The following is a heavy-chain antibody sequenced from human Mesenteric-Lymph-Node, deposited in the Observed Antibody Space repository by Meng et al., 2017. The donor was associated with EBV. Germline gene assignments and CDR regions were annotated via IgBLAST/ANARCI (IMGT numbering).Heavy chain of an antibody. Sequence: VGLVESAGGLIQPGGSLRLSCAASGFTISSSYMSWVRQAPGKGPEWVSVIYSDGTTFYADSVRGRFTISRDNPRNTVYLQMSSLRVEDTAVYYCAREYSSGWRVWFDPWGQGTLVTVSS. J-gene: IGHJ5*02. CDR3: AREYSSGWRVWFDP. CDR2: IYSDGTT. CDR1: GFTISSSY. V-gene: IGHV3-53*01. D-gene: IGHD6-19*01.